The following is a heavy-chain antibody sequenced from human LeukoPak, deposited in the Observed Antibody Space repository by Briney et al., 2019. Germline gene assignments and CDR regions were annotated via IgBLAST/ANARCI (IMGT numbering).Heavy chain of an antibody. CDR2: ISGDGSGT. V-gene: IGHV3-74*01. D-gene: IGHD3-22*01. Sequence: GGSLRLSCAVSGFTFSSYWMHWVRQAPGKGLVWVSRISGDGSGTSYADSVKGRFTISRDNAKNTLYLQMNSLRAEDTGVYYCARANHPTYYDSSGYYQDYWGQGTLVTVSS. CDR3: ARANHPTYYDSSGYYQDY. J-gene: IGHJ4*02. CDR1: GFTFSSYW.